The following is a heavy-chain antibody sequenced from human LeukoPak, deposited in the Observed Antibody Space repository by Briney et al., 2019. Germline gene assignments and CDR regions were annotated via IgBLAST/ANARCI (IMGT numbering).Heavy chain of an antibody. CDR2: INDIGGT. J-gene: IGHJ2*01. D-gene: IGHD3-10*01. CDR3: ARKVPGTLDL. Sequence: PSETLSLTCAVYGGSLSDYYWSWIRQPPGKGLEWIGEINDIGGTNYSPSLKSRVTISLDTSKNQFSLTLNAVTAADTAVYYCARKVPGTLDLWGRGTLVTVSS. CDR1: GGSLSDYY. V-gene: IGHV4-34*01.